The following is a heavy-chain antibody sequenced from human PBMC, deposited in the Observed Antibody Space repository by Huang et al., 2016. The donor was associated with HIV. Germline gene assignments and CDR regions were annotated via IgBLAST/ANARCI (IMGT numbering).Heavy chain of an antibody. V-gene: IGHV1-46*01. CDR3: ARDRDFYDSSGYWGFNYFDY. D-gene: IGHD3-22*01. CDR2: IDPRDGST. CDR1: GYAFTSYY. Sequence: QVQLVQSGAEVKKPGASVKVSCKASGYAFTSYYMHWVRQAPGQGLEWMGIIDPRDGSTSYAQKCPGRVTTTRDTSTNTVVMELSSLRSEDTAVYYCARDRDFYDSSGYWGFNYFDYWGQGTLVTVSS. J-gene: IGHJ4*02.